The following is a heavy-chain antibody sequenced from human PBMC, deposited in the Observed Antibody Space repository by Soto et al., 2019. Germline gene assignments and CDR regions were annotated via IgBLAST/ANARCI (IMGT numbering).Heavy chain of an antibody. CDR1: GFDCSNYG. V-gene: IGHV3-33*01. J-gene: IGHJ6*02. D-gene: IGHD6-13*01. CDR2: IWVDGNEK. CDR3: ARVLYTSRQLYYYYAMDV. Sequence: QVHLAESGGGVVQPGRSVRLSCAASGFDCSNYGIHWVRRAPGQGLEWVAVIWVDGNEKYYADSVKGRIAVSRDNSKNRLNLQMSRLRAEDTAGNYCARVLYTSRQLYYYYAMDVWGQGTTVTVSS.